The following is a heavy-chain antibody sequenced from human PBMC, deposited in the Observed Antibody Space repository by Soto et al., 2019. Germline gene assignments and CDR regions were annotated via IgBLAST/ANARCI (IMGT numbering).Heavy chain of an antibody. V-gene: IGHV3-13*01. CDR2: IGIAGDT. D-gene: IGHD6-6*01. Sequence: PGGPQGHSCTASGGTISSYDMHWVRKETGEGLEWVSAIGIAGDTYYPDSVKGRFTISRENAKNSLYLHMNSLRAGDTAVYYCAREHISSSGSGYYGLDVWGQGNTVT. CDR3: AREHISSSGSGYYGLDV. J-gene: IGHJ6*02. CDR1: GGTISSYD.